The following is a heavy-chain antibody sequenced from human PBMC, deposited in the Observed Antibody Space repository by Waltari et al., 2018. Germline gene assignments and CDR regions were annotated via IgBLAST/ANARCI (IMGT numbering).Heavy chain of an antibody. V-gene: IGHV5-51*01. CDR1: GYSFTSSW. J-gene: IGHJ4*02. D-gene: IGHD3-22*01. CDR2: SYPDYSDT. Sequence: EVQLVQSGAEVKKPGESLKISCKGSGYSFTSSWIAWVRQRPGKGLEWMGISYPDYSDTRDSPSFQGQVTISADKSISTAYLQWSSLKASDTAMYYCASDYYDSSGYNWGQGTLFTVSS. CDR3: ASDYYDSSGYN.